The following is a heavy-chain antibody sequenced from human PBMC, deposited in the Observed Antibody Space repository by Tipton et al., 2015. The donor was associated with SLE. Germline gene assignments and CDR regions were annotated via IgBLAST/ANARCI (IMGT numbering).Heavy chain of an antibody. CDR3: ARHFDWLSPDY. J-gene: IGHJ4*02. CDR1: YW. CDR2: IYPGDSDT. Sequence: YWSWIRQPPGKGLEWIGYIYPGDSDTRYSPSFQGQVTISADKSISTAYLQWSSLKASDTAMYYCARHFDWLSPDYWGQGTLVTVSS. V-gene: IGHV5-51*01. D-gene: IGHD3-9*01.